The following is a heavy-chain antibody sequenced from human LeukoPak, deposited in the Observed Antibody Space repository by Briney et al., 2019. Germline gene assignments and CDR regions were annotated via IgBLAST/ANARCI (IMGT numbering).Heavy chain of an antibody. J-gene: IGHJ4*02. D-gene: IGHD2-21*02. V-gene: IGHV3-33*01. Sequence: PGRSLRLSCAASGFSFGRYGMHWVRQAPGKGLEWVAVIWDNGNNKDYADSVMGRFTISRDNSKNMLYLQMNSLRADDTAVYYCERDRGGDDPIDYWGQGTLVTVSS. CDR3: ERDRGGDDPIDY. CDR2: IWDNGNNK. CDR1: GFSFGRYG.